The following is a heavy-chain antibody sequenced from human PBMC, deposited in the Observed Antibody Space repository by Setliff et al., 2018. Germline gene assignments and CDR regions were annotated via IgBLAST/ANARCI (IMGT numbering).Heavy chain of an antibody. D-gene: IGHD5-18*01. CDR1: GYSFSNFW. Sequence: PGESLKISCKGSGYSFSNFWIGWVRQMPGKGLEWMGIIYPGDSHTRYSPSFQGQVTMSADKSISTAYLQWSSLKASDTAMYYCARQKDTAMVYWFDPWGQGTLVTVSS. CDR3: ARQKDTAMVYWFDP. J-gene: IGHJ5*02. V-gene: IGHV5-51*01. CDR2: IYPGDSHT.